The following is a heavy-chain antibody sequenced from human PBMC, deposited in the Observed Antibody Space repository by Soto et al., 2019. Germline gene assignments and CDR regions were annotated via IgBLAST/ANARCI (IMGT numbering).Heavy chain of an antibody. Sequence: VKVSCKASGYTFTSYYMHWVRQAPGQGLEWMGIINPSGGSTSYAQKFQGRVTMTRDTSTSTVYMELSSLRSEDTAVYYCARGYCSSTSCYILRGYYYYYGMDVWGQGTTVTVSS. V-gene: IGHV1-46*01. D-gene: IGHD2-2*02. J-gene: IGHJ6*02. CDR1: GYTFTSYY. CDR3: ARGYCSSTSCYILRGYYYYYGMDV. CDR2: INPSGGST.